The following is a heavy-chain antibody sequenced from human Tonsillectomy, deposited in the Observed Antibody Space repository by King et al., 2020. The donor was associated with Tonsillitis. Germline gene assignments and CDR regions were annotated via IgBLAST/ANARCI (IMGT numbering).Heavy chain of an antibody. D-gene: IGHD5-12*01. CDR3: TTVNIVAYDAFDI. V-gene: IGHV3-73*02. CDR2: IRTKANSYAT. J-gene: IGHJ3*02. Sequence: VQLVESGGGLVQPGGSLKLSCAASGFTFSGSAKHWVRQASGKGLEWVGRIRTKANSYATTYAESLKGRFTISRDDSKNTAYLQMNSLKTEDTAVYYCTTVNIVAYDAFDIWGQGTMVTVSS. CDR1: GFTFSGSA.